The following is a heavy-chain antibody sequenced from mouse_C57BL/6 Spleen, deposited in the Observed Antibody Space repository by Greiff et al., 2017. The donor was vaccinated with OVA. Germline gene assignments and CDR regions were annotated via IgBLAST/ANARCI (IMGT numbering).Heavy chain of an antibody. V-gene: IGHV1-26*01. CDR1: GYTFTDYY. CDR3: ARGYFDV. CDR2: INPNNGGT. J-gene: IGHJ1*03. Sequence: EVQLQQSGPELVKPGASVKISCKASGYTFTDYYMNWVKQSHGKSLEWIGDINPNNGGTSYNQKFKGKATLTVDKSSSTAYMELRSLTTEDSAVYYGARGYFDVWAQGPRSPSPQ.